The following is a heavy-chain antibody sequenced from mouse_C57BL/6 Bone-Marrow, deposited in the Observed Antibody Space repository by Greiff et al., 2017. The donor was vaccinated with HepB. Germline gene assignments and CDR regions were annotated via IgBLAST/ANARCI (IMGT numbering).Heavy chain of an antibody. CDR3: AKKGYWDYYAMDY. V-gene: IGHV2-5*01. CDR2: IWRGGST. CDR1: GFSLTSYG. Sequence: VQLQQSGPGLVQPSQCLSITCTVSGFSLTSYGVHWVRQSPGKGLEWLGVIWRGGSTDYNAAFMSRLSITKDNSKSKVFFKMNSLQADDTAIYYCAKKGYWDYYAMDYWGQGTSVTVSS. D-gene: IGHD2-3*01. J-gene: IGHJ4*01.